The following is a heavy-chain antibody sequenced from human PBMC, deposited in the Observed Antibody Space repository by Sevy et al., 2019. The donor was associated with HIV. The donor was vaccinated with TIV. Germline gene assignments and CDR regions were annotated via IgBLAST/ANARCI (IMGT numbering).Heavy chain of an antibody. CDR1: GFAFSNFA. V-gene: IGHV3-23*01. CDR2: ISGTGDYK. D-gene: IGHD5-18*01. CDR3: AKKMGGGSGMAFLVDY. J-gene: IGHJ4*02. Sequence: GGSLRLSCAASGFAFSNFAMGWVSQAPGKGLDWISVISGTGDYKYYADSVKGRFTISRDNSKNTLSLQMNSLRAEDTAIFYCAKKMGGGSGMAFLVDYWGQGTLVTVSS.